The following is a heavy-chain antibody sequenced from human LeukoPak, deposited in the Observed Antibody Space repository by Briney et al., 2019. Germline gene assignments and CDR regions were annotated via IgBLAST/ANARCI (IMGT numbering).Heavy chain of an antibody. CDR2: ISSSGSTI. J-gene: IGHJ2*01. D-gene: IGHD2-15*01. CDR1: GFTFSDYY. V-gene: IGHV3-11*01. CDR3: AKVSGGSRYWYFDL. Sequence: GGSLRLSCAASGFTFSDYYMSWIRQAPGKGLEWVSYISSSGSTIYYADSVKGRFTISRDNAKNSLYLQMNSLRAEDTAVYYCAKVSGGSRYWYFDLWGRGTLVTVSS.